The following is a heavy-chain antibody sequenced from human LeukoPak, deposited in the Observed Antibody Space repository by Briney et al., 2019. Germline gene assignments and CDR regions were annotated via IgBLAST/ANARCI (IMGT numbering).Heavy chain of an antibody. CDR3: ARDSYYDNRDDSFDL. Sequence: PSETLSLTCTVSGGSISSSSYYWGWIRQPPGKGLEWIGSIYYSGSTYYNPSLKSRVTISVDTSKNQFSLKLSSVTAADTAVYYCARDSYYDNRDDSFDLWGQGTMVTVSS. J-gene: IGHJ3*01. CDR1: GGSISSSSYY. D-gene: IGHD3-22*01. CDR2: IYYSGST. V-gene: IGHV4-39*07.